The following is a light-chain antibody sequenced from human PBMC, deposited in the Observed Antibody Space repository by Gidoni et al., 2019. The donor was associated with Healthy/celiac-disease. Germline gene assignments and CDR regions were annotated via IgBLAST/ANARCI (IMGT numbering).Light chain of an antibody. CDR1: QGISNY. J-gene: IGKJ1*01. CDR3: QKYNSAPRT. CDR2: AAS. Sequence: DTQMTQSPSSLSAAVGDRVTITCRASQGISNYLAWYQQKPGKVPKLLIDAASTLQSGVPSRFSGSGSGTDFTLTISSLQPEDVATYYCQKYNSAPRTFGQGTKVEIK. V-gene: IGKV1-27*01.